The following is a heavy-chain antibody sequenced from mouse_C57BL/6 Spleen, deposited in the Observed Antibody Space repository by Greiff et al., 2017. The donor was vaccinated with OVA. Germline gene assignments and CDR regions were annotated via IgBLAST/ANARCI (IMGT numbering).Heavy chain of an antibody. J-gene: IGHJ4*01. V-gene: IGHV14-3*01. CDR2: IDPANGNT. CDR3: ATFEYDDAMDY. D-gene: IGHD2-4*01. Sequence: VQLQQSVAELVRPGASVKLSCTASGFNIKNTYMHWVKQRPEQGLEWIGRIDPANGNTKYAPKFKGKAPMTADTSSNTAYLQLSSLTAEDTAIYYCATFEYDDAMDYWGQGTSVTVSS. CDR1: GFNIKNTY.